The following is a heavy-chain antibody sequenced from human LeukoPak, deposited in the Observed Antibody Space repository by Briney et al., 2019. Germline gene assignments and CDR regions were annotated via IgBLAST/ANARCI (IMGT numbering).Heavy chain of an antibody. J-gene: IGHJ5*02. V-gene: IGHV3-33*01. D-gene: IGHD5-18*01. CDR1: GFTFSSYG. CDR2: IWYDGSNK. Sequence: PGRSLRLSCAASGFTFSSYGMHWVRQAPGKGLEWVAAIWYDGSNKYYADSVKGRSTISRDNSKNTLYLQMNSLRAEDTAVYYCARERDTAMVDTYNWFDPWGQGTLVTVSS. CDR3: ARERDTAMVDTYNWFDP.